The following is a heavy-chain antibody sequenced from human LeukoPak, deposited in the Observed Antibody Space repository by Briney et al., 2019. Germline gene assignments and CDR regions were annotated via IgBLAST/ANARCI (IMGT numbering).Heavy chain of an antibody. J-gene: IGHJ4*02. CDR2: IKQDGSAK. V-gene: IGHV3-7*01. D-gene: IGHD5-12*01. Sequence: QSGGSLRLSCAASGFTFNGYWMSWVRQAPGKELQGVADIKQDGSAKYYVDSVKGRFTISRDNAKNSLYLQMNSLRAEDTAVYYCARVEASGYDYGAFDYWGQGTLVTVSS. CDR3: ARVEASGYDYGAFDY. CDR1: GFTFNGYW.